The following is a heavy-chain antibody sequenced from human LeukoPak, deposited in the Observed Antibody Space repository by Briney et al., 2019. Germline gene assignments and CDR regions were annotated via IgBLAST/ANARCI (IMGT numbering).Heavy chain of an antibody. CDR3: AKDQYRDYFRGADY. V-gene: IGHV3-30*02. Sequence: GGSLRLSCTASGFNFSDNGMHWVRQAPGKGLEWVAFTLYDESHKYYADSVKGRFTISRDNSKNTLYLQMNSLRAEDTAVYYCAKDQYRDYFRGADYWGQGTLVTVSS. D-gene: IGHD2/OR15-2a*01. J-gene: IGHJ4*02. CDR2: TLYDESHK. CDR1: GFNFSDNG.